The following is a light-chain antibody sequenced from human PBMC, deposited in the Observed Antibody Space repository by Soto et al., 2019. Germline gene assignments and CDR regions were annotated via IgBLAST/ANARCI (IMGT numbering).Light chain of an antibody. CDR1: QSLLHSNGYNY. CDR2: LGS. J-gene: IGKJ1*01. V-gene: IGKV2-28*01. Sequence: IVITQSPVSLPVTPGEPASISCRSSQSLLHSNGYNYLDWYLQKPGQSPQLLIYLGSNRASGVPDRFSGSGSGTDFTLKISRVEAEDVGVYYCMQALQTWTFGQGTKVDIK. CDR3: MQALQTWT.